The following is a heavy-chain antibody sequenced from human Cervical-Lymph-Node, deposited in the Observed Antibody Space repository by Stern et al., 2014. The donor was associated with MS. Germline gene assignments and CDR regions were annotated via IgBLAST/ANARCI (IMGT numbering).Heavy chain of an antibody. CDR2: INTDTGKP. J-gene: IGHJ4*02. D-gene: IGHD5-24*01. CDR3: TRGPMASFDF. Sequence: QVQLVQSGSELRKPGASVKVSCKASGYPFTSEAMHWVRQATGQDFEWMGWINTDTGKPTYAHGFTGRFVFSLDASVSTAYLQIRDLKAEDTAVYYCTRGPMASFDFWGQGTLVTVSS. V-gene: IGHV7-4-1*02. CDR1: GYPFTSEA.